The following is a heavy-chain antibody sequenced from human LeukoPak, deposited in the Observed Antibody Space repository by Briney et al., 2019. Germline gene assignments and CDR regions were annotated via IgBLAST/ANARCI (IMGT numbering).Heavy chain of an antibody. CDR3: ARGDYRSGHWYFDL. V-gene: IGHV3-48*03. J-gene: IGHJ2*01. Sequence: GGSLRLSCAASGFTFSSYEMNCVRGAPGKGLEWISYISSRGGSLYYADSVKGRFTISRDNAKNSLYLQTNNLKAEDTAAYYCARGDYRSGHWYFDLWGRGTLVTVSS. CDR2: ISSRGGSL. CDR1: GFTFSSYE. D-gene: IGHD6-25*01.